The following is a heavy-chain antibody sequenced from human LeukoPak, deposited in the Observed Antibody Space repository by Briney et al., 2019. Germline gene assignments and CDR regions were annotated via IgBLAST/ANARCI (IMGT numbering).Heavy chain of an antibody. CDR3: AKASGFDNWFDP. CDR2: ISGSGGST. Sequence: GGSLRLSCAASGFTFSDYYMSWVRQAPGKGLEWVSAISGSGGSTYYADSVKGRFTISRDNSKNTLYLQMNSLRAEDTAVYYCAKASGFDNWFDPWGQGTLVTVSS. D-gene: IGHD3-10*01. J-gene: IGHJ5*02. CDR1: GFTFSDYY. V-gene: IGHV3-23*01.